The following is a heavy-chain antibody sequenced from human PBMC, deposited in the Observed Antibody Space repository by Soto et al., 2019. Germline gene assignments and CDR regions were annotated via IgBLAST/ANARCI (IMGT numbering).Heavy chain of an antibody. CDR1: GDSISGGDVY. J-gene: IGHJ4*02. V-gene: IGHV4-30-4*08. CDR3: AAVNGSFLSFFDN. CDR2: ISYGGYK. Sequence: QVQLQESGPGLVKPSQTLSLSCTVSGDSISGGDVYWSWIRQSPGNALEWIAHISYGGYKFYNPSLKSRVTMSVDTSRNQVSLKLSSVTVADTAVYYCAAVNGSFLSFFDNWGQGTLVAVSS. D-gene: IGHD2-8*01.